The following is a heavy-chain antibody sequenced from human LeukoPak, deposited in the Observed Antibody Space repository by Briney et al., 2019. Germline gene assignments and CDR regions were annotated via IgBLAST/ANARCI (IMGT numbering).Heavy chain of an antibody. CDR3: AKGRAKATVTTGDH. V-gene: IGHV3-23*01. J-gene: IGHJ4*02. CDR1: GFTFSNSG. CDR2: ISGSGGST. D-gene: IGHD4-17*01. Sequence: GRSLRLSCAASGFTFSNSGMSWVRQAPGKGLEWVSAISGSGGSTHYADSVKGRFTISRDNSKNTLYLQMNSLRADDTAVYYCAKGRAKATVTTGDHWGQGTLATVSS.